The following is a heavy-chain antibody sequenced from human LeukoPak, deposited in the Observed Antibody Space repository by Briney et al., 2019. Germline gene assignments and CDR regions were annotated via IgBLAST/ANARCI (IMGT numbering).Heavy chain of an antibody. Sequence: SQTLSLTCAISGDSVSSNSAAWNWIRQSPSRGLEWLGRTYYRSKWYNDYAVSVKSRVTINPDTSKNQFSLQLNSVTPEDTAVYYCARGVGAHPYYCFDYWGQGTLVTVSS. CDR2: TYYRSKWYN. CDR3: ARGVGAHPYYCFDY. V-gene: IGHV6-1*01. CDR1: GDSVSSNSAA. J-gene: IGHJ4*02. D-gene: IGHD1-26*01.